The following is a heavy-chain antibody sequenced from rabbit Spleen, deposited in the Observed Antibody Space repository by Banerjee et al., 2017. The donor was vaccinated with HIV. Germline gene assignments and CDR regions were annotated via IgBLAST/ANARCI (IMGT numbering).Heavy chain of an antibody. Sequence: QSLEESGGGLVKPGASLTLTCKASGFSLNSGYDMCWVRQAPGKGLEWIGCIKSNSGSTYYASWAKGRFTISKTSSTTVTLQMTSLTAADTATYFCARGPDLAGHGHGLWGQGTLVTVS. D-gene: IGHD3-1*01. J-gene: IGHJ6*01. CDR1: GFSLNSGYD. CDR2: IKSNSGST. V-gene: IGHV1S40*01. CDR3: ARGPDLAGHGHGL.